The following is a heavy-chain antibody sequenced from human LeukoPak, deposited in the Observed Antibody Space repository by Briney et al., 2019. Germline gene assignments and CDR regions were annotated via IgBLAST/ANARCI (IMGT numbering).Heavy chain of an antibody. V-gene: IGHV3-7*04. CDR2: MNQDGSER. CDR3: ARANAMDV. Sequence: GGSLRLSCAASGFTFSNHCMTWVRQAPGKGPEWVANMNQDGSERYYVDSVKGRFTISRDNAKNSLYLQMNSLRLEDTALYYCARANAMDVWGQGTTVTVSS. J-gene: IGHJ6*02. CDR1: GFTFSNHC.